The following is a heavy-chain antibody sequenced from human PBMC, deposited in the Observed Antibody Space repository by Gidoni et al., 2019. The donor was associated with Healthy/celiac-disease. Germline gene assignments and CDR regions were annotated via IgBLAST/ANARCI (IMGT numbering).Heavy chain of an antibody. CDR1: GFTFSSYG. CDR2: IWYDGSNK. Sequence: QVQLVESGGGVVQPGRSLRLSCAASGFTFSSYGMHWVRQAPGKGLEWVAVIWYDGSNKYYEDSVKGRFTISRDNSKNTLYLQMNSLRAEDTAVYYCARDPGDSSGWYFDLWGRGTLVTVSS. J-gene: IGHJ2*01. CDR3: ARDPGDSSGWYFDL. V-gene: IGHV3-33*01. D-gene: IGHD3-22*01.